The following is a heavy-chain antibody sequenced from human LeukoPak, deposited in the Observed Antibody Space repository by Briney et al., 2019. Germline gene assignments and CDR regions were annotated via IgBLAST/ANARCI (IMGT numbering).Heavy chain of an antibody. CDR1: GGSISSYY. J-gene: IGHJ6*03. Sequence: PSETLFLTCTVSGGSISSYYWSWIRQPAGKGLEWIGRIYTSGSTNYNPSLKSRVTMSVDTSKNQFSLKLSSVTAADTAVYYCARVGFFGVVINYYYYYMDVWGKGTTVTVSS. CDR3: ARVGFFGVVINYYYYYMDV. D-gene: IGHD3-3*01. CDR2: IYTSGST. V-gene: IGHV4-4*07.